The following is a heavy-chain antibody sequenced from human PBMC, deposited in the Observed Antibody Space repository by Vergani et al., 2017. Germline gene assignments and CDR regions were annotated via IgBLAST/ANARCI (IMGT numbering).Heavy chain of an antibody. V-gene: IGHV4-61*02. CDR1: GGSISSGSYY. J-gene: IGHJ5*02. CDR3: ASSYYHSSGWRWFDP. D-gene: IGHD3-22*01. Sequence: QVQLQESGPGLVKPSQTLSLTCTVSGGSISSGSYYWSWIRQPAGKGLEWIGRIYTSGSTNYNPSLKSRVTISVDTSKNQFSLKLSSVTAADTAVYYCASSYYHSSGWRWFDPWGQGTLVTVSS. CDR2: IYTSGST.